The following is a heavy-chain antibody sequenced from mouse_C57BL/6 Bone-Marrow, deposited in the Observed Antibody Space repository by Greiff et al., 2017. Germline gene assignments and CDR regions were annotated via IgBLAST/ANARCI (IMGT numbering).Heavy chain of an antibody. Sequence: EVQLQQSGAELVRPGASVKLSCTASGFNIKDYYMHWVKQRPEQGLEWIGRIDPEDGDTESAPKFQGKATMTADTSSNTAYLQLSSLTSEDTAVYYCTLYYGSSYLYAMDYWGQGTSVTVSS. J-gene: IGHJ4*01. CDR2: IDPEDGDT. CDR3: TLYYGSSYLYAMDY. V-gene: IGHV14-1*01. D-gene: IGHD1-1*01. CDR1: GFNIKDYY.